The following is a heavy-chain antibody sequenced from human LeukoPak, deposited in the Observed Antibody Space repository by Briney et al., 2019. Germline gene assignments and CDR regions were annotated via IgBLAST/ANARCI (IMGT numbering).Heavy chain of an antibody. CDR3: ARSAGLYYYDSSGYFDS. Sequence: PGGSLRLSCAASGFTFSSYWMTWVRQAPGKGLEWVANMKQDGSERHYVDSVRGRFTISRDNAKNSLYLQMNSLRAEDTAVYYCARSAGLYYYDSSGYFDSWGPGTLVTVSS. J-gene: IGHJ4*02. D-gene: IGHD3-22*01. CDR2: MKQDGSER. V-gene: IGHV3-7*01. CDR1: GFTFSSYW.